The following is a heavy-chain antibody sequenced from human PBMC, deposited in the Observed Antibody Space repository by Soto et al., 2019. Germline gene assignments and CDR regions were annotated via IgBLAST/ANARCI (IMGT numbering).Heavy chain of an antibody. V-gene: IGHV3-20*04. CDR2: INWNGGST. D-gene: IGHD3-3*01. Sequence: PGGSLRLSCAASGFTFDDYGMSWVRQAPGKGLEWVSGINWNGGSTGYADSVKGRFTISRDNAKNSLYLQMNSLRAEDTALYYCARAGDFWSGYLSSHPVYFDDWGQGTLVTVSS. CDR3: ARAGDFWSGYLSSHPVYFDD. CDR1: GFTFDDYG. J-gene: IGHJ4*02.